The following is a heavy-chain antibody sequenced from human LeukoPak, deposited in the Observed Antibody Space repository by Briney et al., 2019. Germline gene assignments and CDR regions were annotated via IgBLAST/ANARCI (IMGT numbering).Heavy chain of an antibody. J-gene: IGHJ5*02. CDR2: INTSGTS. D-gene: IGHD6-25*01. V-gene: IGHV4-4*07. CDR3: AREGSGLRWLDS. CDR1: GGSIRSYY. Sequence: PSETLSLTCYASGGSIRSYYWGSIRQPAGKGLELIGPINTSGTSNNNPSLRSRVTMTVDTSKNQFSLTLTSVTAADTAVYYCAREGSGLRWLDSWVQGTLVTVSS.